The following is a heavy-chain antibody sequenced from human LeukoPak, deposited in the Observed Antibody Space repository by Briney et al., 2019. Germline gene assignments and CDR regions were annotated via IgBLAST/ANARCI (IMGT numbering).Heavy chain of an antibody. V-gene: IGHV3-21*01. Sequence: GGSLRLPCAASGFTFSSYSMNWVRQAPGKGLEWVSSISSSSSYIYYADSVKGRFTISRDNAKNSLYLQMNSLRAEDTAVYYCAREYGYSYHDAFDIWGQGTMVTVSS. D-gene: IGHD5-18*01. CDR1: GFTFSSYS. J-gene: IGHJ3*02. CDR3: AREYGYSYHDAFDI. CDR2: ISSSSSYI.